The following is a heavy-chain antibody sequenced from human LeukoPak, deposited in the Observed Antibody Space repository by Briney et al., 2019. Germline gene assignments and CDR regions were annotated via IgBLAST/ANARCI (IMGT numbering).Heavy chain of an antibody. V-gene: IGHV4-39*07. CDR2: IYYSGST. CDR3: ASGPGFPTSFDP. Sequence: SETLSLTCTVSGGSIRRSSYYWGWIRQPPGKGLEWIGSIYYSGSTYDNPSLESRVTISVDTSKNQFSLKLSSVTAADTAVYYCASGPGFPTSFDPWGQGTLVTVSS. CDR1: GGSIRRSSYY. D-gene: IGHD1-14*01. J-gene: IGHJ5*02.